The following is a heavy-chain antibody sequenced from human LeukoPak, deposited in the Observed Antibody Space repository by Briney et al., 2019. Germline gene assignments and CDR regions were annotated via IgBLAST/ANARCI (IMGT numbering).Heavy chain of an antibody. CDR3: ARDAGYCSSTSCYPYYYGMDV. J-gene: IGHJ6*02. CDR1: GYTFTGYY. V-gene: IGHV1-2*02. Sequence: ASVKASCKASGYTFTGYYMHWVRQAPGQGLEWRGWINPNRGGTNYAQKFQGRVTMTRDTSISTAYMELSRLRSDDTAVYYCARDAGYCSSTSCYPYYYGMDVWGQGTTVTVSS. D-gene: IGHD2-2*03. CDR2: INPNRGGT.